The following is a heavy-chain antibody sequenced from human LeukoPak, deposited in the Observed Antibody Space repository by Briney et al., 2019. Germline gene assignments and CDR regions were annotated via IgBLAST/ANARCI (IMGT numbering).Heavy chain of an antibody. D-gene: IGHD1-26*01. CDR3: ARWLVGAVDDY. Sequence: GASVKVSCKASGYTFTSYGISWVRQAPGQGLEWMGWISAYNGNTDYAQKPQGRVTMTTDTSTSTAYMELRSLRSDDTAVYYCARWLVGAVDDYWGQGTLVTVSS. CDR2: ISAYNGNT. J-gene: IGHJ4*02. CDR1: GYTFTSYG. V-gene: IGHV1-18*01.